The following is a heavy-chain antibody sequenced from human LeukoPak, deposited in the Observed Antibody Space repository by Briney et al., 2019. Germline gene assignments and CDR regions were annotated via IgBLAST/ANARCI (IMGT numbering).Heavy chain of an antibody. J-gene: IGHJ6*03. CDR2: IYYSGST. V-gene: IGHV4-39*07. D-gene: IGHD6-13*01. CDR3: ARVSPSGYTSNRYYYYYMDV. Sequence: SETLSLTCTVSGGSISSSSYYWGWIRQPPGKGLEWIGSIYYSGSTYYNPSLKSRVTISVDTSKNQFSLKLSSVTAADTAVYYCARVSPSGYTSNRYYYYYMDVWGKGTTVTVSS. CDR1: GGSISSSSYY.